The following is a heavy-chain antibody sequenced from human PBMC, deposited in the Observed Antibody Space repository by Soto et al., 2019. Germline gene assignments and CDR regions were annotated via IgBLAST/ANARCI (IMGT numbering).Heavy chain of an antibody. CDR3: AGAPNWAYFDF. D-gene: IGHD7-27*01. CDR2: IYYNGST. CDR1: SGSISTYY. V-gene: IGHV4-59*01. J-gene: IGHJ4*02. Sequence: SETLSLTCTVSSGSISTYYWSWIRQPPGKGLEWIGYIYYNGSTNYTPSLKTRVAISMDTSKNQFSLNLSSVTAADTAFYYCAGAPNWAYFDFGGRGTLVTVSS.